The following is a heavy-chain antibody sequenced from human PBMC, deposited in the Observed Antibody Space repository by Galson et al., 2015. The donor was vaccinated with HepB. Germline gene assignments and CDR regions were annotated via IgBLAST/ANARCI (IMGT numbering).Heavy chain of an antibody. D-gene: IGHD3-3*01. CDR2: IKQDGSEK. V-gene: IGHV3-7*01. CDR3: ARPYDFWSGYDAFDI. J-gene: IGHJ3*02. Sequence: SLRLSCAASGFTFSSYWMSWVRQAPGKGLEWVANIKQDGSEKYYVDSVKGRFTISRDNAKNSLYLQMNSLRAEDTAVYYCARPYDFWSGYDAFDIWGQGTMVTVSS. CDR1: GFTFSSYW.